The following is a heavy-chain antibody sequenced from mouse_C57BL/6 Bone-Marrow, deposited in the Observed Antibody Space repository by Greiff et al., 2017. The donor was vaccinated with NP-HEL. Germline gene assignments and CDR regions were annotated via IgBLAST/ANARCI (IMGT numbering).Heavy chain of an antibody. D-gene: IGHD2-5*01. CDR2: IDPEDGDT. Sequence: EVQLQQSGAELVKPGASVKLSCTASGFNINDYYMHWVKQRTEQGLEWIGRIDPEDGDTKYAPKFQGKATITADTSSNTAYLQLSSLTSEDTAVYYCAHYSNCKYYYAMDYWGQGTSVTVSS. V-gene: IGHV14-2*01. CDR3: AHYSNCKYYYAMDY. CDR1: GFNINDYY. J-gene: IGHJ4*01.